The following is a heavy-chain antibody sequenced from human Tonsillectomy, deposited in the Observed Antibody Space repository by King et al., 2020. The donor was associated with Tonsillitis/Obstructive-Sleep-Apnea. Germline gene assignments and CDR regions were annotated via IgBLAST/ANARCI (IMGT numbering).Heavy chain of an antibody. CDR2: IDPSDSYT. J-gene: IGHJ6*02. V-gene: IGHV5-10-1*03. Sequence: VQLVQSGAEVKKPGESLRISCKGSGDSFINYWITWVRQMPGKGLEWMGNIDPSDSYTKYSPSSQGHVTISVDKSISTAYLQWSSVKASDTAMYYCAGGMAATGTPYYDYGRDVWGQGTTVTLSS. D-gene: IGHD6-13*01. CDR1: GDSFINYW. CDR3: AGGMAATGTPYYDYGRDV.